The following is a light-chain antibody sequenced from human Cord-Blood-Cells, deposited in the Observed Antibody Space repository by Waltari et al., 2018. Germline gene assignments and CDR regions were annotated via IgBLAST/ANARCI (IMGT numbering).Light chain of an antibody. CDR2: DVR. J-gene: IGLJ1*01. V-gene: IGLV2-14*01. CDR1: SSDVGGYHY. Sequence: QSALTQPASVSGSPGQSITISCTGTSSDVGGYHYVSWYQQHPGKAPKLLIYDVRKRPSGVSNRFSGYKSGNTASLTISGLQAEDEADYYCSSYTSSSTFVFGTGTKVTVL. CDR3: SSYTSSSTFV.